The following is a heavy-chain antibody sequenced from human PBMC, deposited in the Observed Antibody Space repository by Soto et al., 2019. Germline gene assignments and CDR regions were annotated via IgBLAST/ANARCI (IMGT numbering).Heavy chain of an antibody. CDR3: ARGRTYYDILTGYWFDALDI. J-gene: IGHJ3*02. Sequence: ASVKVSCKASGYTFTSYDINWVRQATGQGLEWMGWMNPNSGNTGYAQKFQGRVSMTRNTSISTAYMELSSLRSEDTAVYYCARGRTYYDILTGYWFDALDIWGQGTMVTVAS. D-gene: IGHD3-9*01. CDR2: MNPNSGNT. V-gene: IGHV1-8*01. CDR1: GYTFTSYD.